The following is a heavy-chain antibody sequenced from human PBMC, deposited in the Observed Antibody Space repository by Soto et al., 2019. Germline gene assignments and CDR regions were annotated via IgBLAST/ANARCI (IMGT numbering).Heavy chain of an antibody. J-gene: IGHJ6*02. D-gene: IGHD1-26*01. CDR1: GFTFSNAW. V-gene: IGHV3-15*01. CDR3: TTEDSGSYYYYGMDV. CDR2: IKSKTDGGTT. Sequence: GGSLRLSCAASGFTFSNAWMSWVRQAPGKGLEWVGRIKSKTDGGTTDYAAPVKGRFTISRDDSKNTLYLQMNSLKTEDTAVYYCTTEDSGSYYYYGMDVWGQGTTVTVSS.